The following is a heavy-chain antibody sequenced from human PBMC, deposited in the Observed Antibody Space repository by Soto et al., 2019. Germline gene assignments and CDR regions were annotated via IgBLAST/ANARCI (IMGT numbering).Heavy chain of an antibody. CDR3: ARCGRRRPYKWNYARYPGAFYYYGLDV. CDR2: IYPGDSDT. J-gene: IGHJ6*02. Sequence: GESLKISCKGSGYSFTSYWIGWVRQMPGKGLEWMGIIYPGDSDTRYSPSFQVQVTISADKSISTAYLQWSSLKASDTAMYYWARCGRRRPYKWNYARYPGAFYYYGLDVWGQGTTVTV. CDR1: GYSFTSYW. D-gene: IGHD1-7*01. V-gene: IGHV5-51*01.